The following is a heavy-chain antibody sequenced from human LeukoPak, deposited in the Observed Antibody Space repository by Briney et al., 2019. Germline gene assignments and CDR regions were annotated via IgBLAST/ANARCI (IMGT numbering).Heavy chain of an antibody. D-gene: IGHD6-6*01. V-gene: IGHV1-8*03. J-gene: IGHJ3*02. CDR2: MNPNSGNT. CDR3: ARSQLVQDAFDI. Sequence: WASVKVSCKASGYTFTSYDINWVRQATGQGLEWMGWMNPNSGNTGYAQKFQGRVTITRNTSISTAYMELSSLRSEDTAVYYCARSQLVQDAFDIWGQGTMVTVSS. CDR1: GYTFTSYD.